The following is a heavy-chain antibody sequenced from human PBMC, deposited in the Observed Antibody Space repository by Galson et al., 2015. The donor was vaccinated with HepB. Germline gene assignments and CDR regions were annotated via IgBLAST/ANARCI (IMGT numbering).Heavy chain of an antibody. V-gene: IGHV1-58*02. Sequence: SVKVSCKASGFTFTSSAMQWVRQARGQRLEWIGWIVVGSGNTNYAQKFQERVTITRDMSTSTAYMELSSLRSEDTAVYYCAARATMVRGERGAFDIWGQGTMVTVSS. D-gene: IGHD3-10*01. CDR2: IVVGSGNT. J-gene: IGHJ3*02. CDR3: AARATMVRGERGAFDI. CDR1: GFTFTSSA.